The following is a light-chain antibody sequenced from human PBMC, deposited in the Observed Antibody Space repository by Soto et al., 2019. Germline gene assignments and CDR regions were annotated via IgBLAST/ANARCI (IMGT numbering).Light chain of an antibody. CDR2: DVS. V-gene: IGLV2-14*01. J-gene: IGLJ1*01. CDR3: SSDASSSIYV. CDR1: SSDVGGYNY. Sequence: QSVLTQAASVSGSPGQSITISCTGTSSDVGGYNYVSWYQQHPGKAPKLIIYDVSNRPSGVSNRFSGSKSGNTASLTISGLQAEDEADYYCSSDASSSIYVFGTGTKVT.